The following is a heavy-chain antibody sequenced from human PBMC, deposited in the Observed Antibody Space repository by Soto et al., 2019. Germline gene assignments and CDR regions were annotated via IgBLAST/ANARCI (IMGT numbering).Heavy chain of an antibody. Sequence: PSETLSLTCSVSGGSISSNNYYWGWIRQPPGQGLEWIGSIHYSGSTYDSPSLKSRVAMSIDTSKNQFSLKLSSVTAADTAVYYCARGLDYVVYWGQGTLVTVSS. J-gene: IGHJ4*02. CDR1: GGSISSNNYY. CDR2: IHYSGST. V-gene: IGHV4-39*01. CDR3: ARGLDYVVY.